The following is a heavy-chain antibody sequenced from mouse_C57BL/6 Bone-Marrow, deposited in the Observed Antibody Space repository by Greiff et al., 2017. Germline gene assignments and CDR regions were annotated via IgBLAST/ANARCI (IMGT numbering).Heavy chain of an antibody. D-gene: IGHD1-1*01. J-gene: IGHJ2*01. CDR1: GYTFTSYW. CDR2: IDPSDSET. V-gene: IGHV1-52*01. CDR3: SRYYGSSYFDY. Sequence: QVQLQQPGAELVRPGSSVKLSCKASGYTFTSYWMHWVKQRPIQGLEWIGNIDPSDSETHYNQKFKDKATLTVDKSSSTAYMQLSSLTSEDSAVYDCSRYYGSSYFDYWGQGTTLTVSA.